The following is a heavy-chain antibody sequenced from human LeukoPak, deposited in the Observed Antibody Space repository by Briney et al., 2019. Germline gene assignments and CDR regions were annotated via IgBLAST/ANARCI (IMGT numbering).Heavy chain of an antibody. CDR3: ARGATGRWLRLISYFDY. J-gene: IGHJ4*02. CDR2: ISASGDTI. CDR1: GFTFSDYY. D-gene: IGHD5-12*01. V-gene: IGHV3-11*04. Sequence: PGGSLRLSCAASGFTFSDYYMGWIRQAPGKGLQWVSYISASGDTIYYSDSVKGRFTTPRDNAKNSLYPQTNSLRAEDTAVYYCARGATGRWLRLISYFDYWGQGTLVTVSS.